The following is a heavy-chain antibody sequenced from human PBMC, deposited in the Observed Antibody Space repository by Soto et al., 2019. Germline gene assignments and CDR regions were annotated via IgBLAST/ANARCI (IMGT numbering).Heavy chain of an antibody. V-gene: IGHV3-74*01. CDR2: INTDGSST. D-gene: IGHD3-3*01. J-gene: IGHJ4*02. CDR3: AREEFGVFSVAYFDY. CDR1: GFSFSSKW. Sequence: EVQLVESGGGLVQPGGSLRLSCAASGFSFSSKWMHWVRHAPGKGLVWVSRINTDGSSTSHADFVKGRFTISRDNAKNTLYLQMNRLRTEDTAVYYCAREEFGVFSVAYFDYWGQGTLVTVSS.